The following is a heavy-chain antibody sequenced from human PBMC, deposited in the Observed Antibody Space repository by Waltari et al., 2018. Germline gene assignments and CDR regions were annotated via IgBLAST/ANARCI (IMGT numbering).Heavy chain of an antibody. D-gene: IGHD1-1*01. CDR3: ARVRASGGNSAFDI. Sequence: QGQLLQSGAEVKKPGASVTVSCKASGYNFRPYGISWVRQAPGQGLEWMGWINPYNVNTNYSQMLKDRVTLTTYTSTSTAYMELRSLTSADTAVYYCARVRASGGNSAFDIWGQGTMVTVSS. CDR1: GYNFRPYG. CDR2: INPYNVNT. J-gene: IGHJ3*02. V-gene: IGHV1-18*01.